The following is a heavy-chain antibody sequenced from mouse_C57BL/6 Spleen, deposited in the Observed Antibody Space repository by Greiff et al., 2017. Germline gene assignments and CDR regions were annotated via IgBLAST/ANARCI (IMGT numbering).Heavy chain of an antibody. CDR2: INPNNGGT. CDR1: GYTFTDYY. CDR3: ALEIVAGFDY. Sequence: EVNLVESGPELVKPGASVKISCKASGYTFTDYYMNWVKQSHGKSLEWIGDINPNNGGTSYNQKFKGKATLTVDKSSSTAYMELRSLTSEDSAVYYCALEIVAGFDYWGQGTTLTVSS. J-gene: IGHJ2*01. V-gene: IGHV1-26*01. D-gene: IGHD1-1*01.